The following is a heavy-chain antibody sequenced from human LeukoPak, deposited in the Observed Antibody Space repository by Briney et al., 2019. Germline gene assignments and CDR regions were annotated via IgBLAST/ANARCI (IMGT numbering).Heavy chain of an antibody. CDR1: GYTFTIYY. Sequence: ASVKVSCKASGYTFTIYYISWVRQAPGQGLEWMGWISAYNGNTKYVQKFQGRVTMTTDTSTSTAYMELRGLRYDDTAVYYCARAMGGDYGMDVWGKGTTVTVSS. J-gene: IGHJ6*04. CDR3: ARAMGGDYGMDV. D-gene: IGHD2-21*01. V-gene: IGHV1-18*04. CDR2: ISAYNGNT.